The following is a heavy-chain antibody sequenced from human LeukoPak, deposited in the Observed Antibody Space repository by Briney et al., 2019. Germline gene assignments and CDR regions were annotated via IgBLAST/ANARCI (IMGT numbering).Heavy chain of an antibody. Sequence: GGSLRLSCGASGFTFSSYGMSWVRQAPGKGLEWVSAISGRGGRTYYADSVKGRVTISRDNAKNSLYLQMNSLRAEDTAVCYCAELGITMIGGVWGKGTTVTISS. D-gene: IGHD3-10*02. J-gene: IGHJ6*04. CDR2: ISGRGGRT. CDR1: GFTFSSYG. V-gene: IGHV3-23*01. CDR3: AELGITMIGGV.